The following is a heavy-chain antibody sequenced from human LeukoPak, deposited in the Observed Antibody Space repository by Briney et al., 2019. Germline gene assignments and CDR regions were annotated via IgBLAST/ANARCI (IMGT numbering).Heavy chain of an antibody. Sequence: GESLKISCKGSGYSFSSYWIGWVRQMPGKGLEWMGIIYPGDSDTKYSPSFQGQVTISADKSISTAYLQWSSLKASDTAMYYCARRSSSSWYGAFDIWGQGTMVTVSS. D-gene: IGHD6-13*01. V-gene: IGHV5-51*01. J-gene: IGHJ3*02. CDR3: ARRSSSSWYGAFDI. CDR1: GYSFSSYW. CDR2: IYPGDSDT.